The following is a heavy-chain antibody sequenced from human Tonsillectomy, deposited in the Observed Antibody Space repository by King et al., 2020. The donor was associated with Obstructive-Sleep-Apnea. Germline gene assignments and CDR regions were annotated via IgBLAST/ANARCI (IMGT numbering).Heavy chain of an antibody. J-gene: IGHJ6*02. V-gene: IGHV4-4*02. CDR2: IHHSGST. CDR3: AKIPPYFYGMDV. Sequence: QLQESGPGLVKPSGTLSLTCAVAGDSITSGNWWGWVRQPPGKGLEWIAEIHHSGSTNYNPSLKSRVTTSVDKSKSQVSLRLSSVTAADTAIYYCAKIPPYFYGMDVWGQGTTVTVSS. CDR1: GDSITSGNW. D-gene: IGHD2/OR15-2a*01.